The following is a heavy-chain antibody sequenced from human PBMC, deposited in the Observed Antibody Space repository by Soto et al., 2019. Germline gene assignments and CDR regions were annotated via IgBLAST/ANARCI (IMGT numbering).Heavy chain of an antibody. D-gene: IGHD5-12*01. Sequence: GGSLRLSCAASGFTFSNAWMSWVRQAPGKGLEWVGRIKSKTDGGTTDYAAPVEGRFTISRDDSKNTLYLQMNSLKTEDTAVYYCTTDLYSGYDLGYDYWGQGTLVTVSS. V-gene: IGHV3-15*01. CDR3: TTDLYSGYDLGYDY. CDR1: GFTFSNAW. J-gene: IGHJ4*02. CDR2: IKSKTDGGTT.